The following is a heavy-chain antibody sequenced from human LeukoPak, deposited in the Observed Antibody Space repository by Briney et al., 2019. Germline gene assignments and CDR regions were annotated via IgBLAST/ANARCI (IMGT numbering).Heavy chain of an antibody. J-gene: IGHJ4*02. CDR1: GYTFTSYY. D-gene: IGHD2-2*01. Sequence: ASVKVSCKASGYTFTSYYMHWVRQAPGQGLEWMGIINPSGGSTSYAQKFQGRVTMTRDTSTSTVYMELSSLRSEDTAVYYCARDLGKRYCSSTSCQTFDYWGQGTLVTVSS. CDR2: INPSGGST. V-gene: IGHV1-46*01. CDR3: ARDLGKRYCSSTSCQTFDY.